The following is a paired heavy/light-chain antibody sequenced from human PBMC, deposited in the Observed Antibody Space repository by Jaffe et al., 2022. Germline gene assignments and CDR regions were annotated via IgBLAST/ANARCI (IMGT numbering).Heavy chain of an antibody. CDR2: IYYSGST. J-gene: IGHJ6*03. V-gene: IGHV4-39*01. CDR3: ASLGYCTGGVCPYGGYYYYYYMDV. Sequence: QLQLQESGPGLVKPSETLSLTCTVSGGSISSSSYYWGWIRQPPGKGLEWIGSIYYSGSTYYNPSLKSRVTISVDTSKNQFSLKLSSVTAADTAVYYCASLGYCTGGVCPYGGYYYYYYMDVWGKGTTVTVSS. CDR1: GGSISSSSYY. D-gene: IGHD2-8*02.
Light chain of an antibody. CDR2: AAS. V-gene: IGKV1-39*01. CDR1: QSISSY. J-gene: IGKJ4*01. CDR3: QQSYSTPQLT. Sequence: DIQMTQSPSSLSASVGDRVTITCRASQSISSYLNWYQQKPGKAPKLLIYAASSLQSGVPSRFSGSGSGTDFTLTISSLQPEDFATYYCQQSYSTPQLTFGGGTKVEIK.